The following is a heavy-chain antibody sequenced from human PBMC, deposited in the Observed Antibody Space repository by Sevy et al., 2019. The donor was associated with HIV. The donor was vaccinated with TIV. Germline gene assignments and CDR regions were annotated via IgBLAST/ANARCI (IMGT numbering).Heavy chain of an antibody. CDR2: ISWDGGST. CDR3: AKDGSSSSGESAYFDY. V-gene: IGHV3-43*01. D-gene: IGHD6-6*01. Sequence: GGSLRLSCAASGFTFDDCTMHWVRQAPGKGLEWVSLISWDGGSTYYADSVKGRFTISRDNSKNSLYLQMNSLRTEDTALYYCAKDGSSSSGESAYFDYWGQGTLVTVSS. CDR1: GFTFDDCT. J-gene: IGHJ4*02.